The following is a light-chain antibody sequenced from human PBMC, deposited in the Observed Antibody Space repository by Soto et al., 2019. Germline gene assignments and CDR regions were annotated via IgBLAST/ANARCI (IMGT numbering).Light chain of an antibody. CDR3: RQSDSVHT. Sequence: DIQMTQSPSSLSASVGDRVTITCRASQSISTYLKWYQQKPGKAPELLIFRASNLQSGVPSGFSGSGSGTDFTLTISSLQIEDFATYYCRQSDSVHTFGQGTRLAIK. CDR1: QSISTY. J-gene: IGKJ5*01. CDR2: RAS. V-gene: IGKV1-39*01.